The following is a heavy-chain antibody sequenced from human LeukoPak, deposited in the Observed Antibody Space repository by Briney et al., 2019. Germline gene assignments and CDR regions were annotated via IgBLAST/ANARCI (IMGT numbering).Heavy chain of an antibody. D-gene: IGHD6-13*01. J-gene: IGHJ4*02. CDR2: IYSGGST. CDR3: ARDSGQQGDY. CDR1: GLTVTINH. V-gene: IGHV3-66*01. Sequence: GGSLRLSCAASGLTVTINHMSWVRQAPGKGLEWVSVIYSGGSTYYADSVKGRFTISRDNSKNTLYLQMNSLRAEDTAVYYCARDSGQQGDYWGQGTLVTVSS.